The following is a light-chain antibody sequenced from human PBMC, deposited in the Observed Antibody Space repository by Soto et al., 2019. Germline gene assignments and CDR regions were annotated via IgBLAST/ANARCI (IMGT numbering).Light chain of an antibody. J-gene: IGLJ2*01. V-gene: IGLV2-11*01. Sequence: QSALTQPRSVSGSPGQSVTISCTGTSTNVGSYNFVSWYQQHPDKAPKFVIYDVSRRPSGVPDRFSGSRSGNTASLTISGLQAEDEADYYCCSYAGSYTLIFGGGTQLTVL. CDR1: STNVGSYNF. CDR2: DVS. CDR3: CSYAGSYTLI.